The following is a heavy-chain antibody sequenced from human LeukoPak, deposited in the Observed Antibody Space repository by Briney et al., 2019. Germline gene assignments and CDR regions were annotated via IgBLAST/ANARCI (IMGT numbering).Heavy chain of an antibody. CDR2: ISYDGSNK. D-gene: IGHD6-13*01. J-gene: IGHJ4*02. V-gene: IGHV3-30*04. Sequence: PGGSLRLSCAASGFTFSSYAMHWVRQAPGKGLEWVAVISYDGSNKYYADSVKGRFTISRDNSKNTLYLQMNSLRAEDTAVYYCARERTAAGTFDYWGQGTQVTVSS. CDR3: ARERTAAGTFDY. CDR1: GFTFSSYA.